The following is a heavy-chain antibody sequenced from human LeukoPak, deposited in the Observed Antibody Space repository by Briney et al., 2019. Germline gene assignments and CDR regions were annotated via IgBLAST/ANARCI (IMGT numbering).Heavy chain of an antibody. J-gene: IGHJ4*02. Sequence: TSETLSLTCAVYGGSFSGYYWSWIRQPPGKGLGWIGEINHSGSTNYNPSLKSRVTISVDTSKNQFSLKLSSVTAADTAVYYCARLRGWLAAAGTSDYWGQGTLVTVSS. V-gene: IGHV4-34*01. D-gene: IGHD6-13*01. CDR1: GGSFSGYY. CDR3: ARLRGWLAAAGTSDY. CDR2: INHSGST.